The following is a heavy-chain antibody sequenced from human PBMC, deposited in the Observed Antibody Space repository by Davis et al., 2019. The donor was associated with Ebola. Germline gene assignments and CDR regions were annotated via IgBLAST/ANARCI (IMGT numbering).Heavy chain of an antibody. CDR1: GNSFNTHW. CDR2: IYPGDSDT. D-gene: IGHD2-15*01. J-gene: IGHJ4*02. V-gene: IGHV5-51*01. CDR3: ARVSCAGGSCPLAH. Sequence: GESLKISCKDSGNSFNTHWIGWVRQMPGQRPEWMGIIYPGDSDTRYSPSFQGQVTISADKSTTTAYLQWSSLKVSDSAIYYCARVSCAGGSCPLAHWGQGTLITVSS.